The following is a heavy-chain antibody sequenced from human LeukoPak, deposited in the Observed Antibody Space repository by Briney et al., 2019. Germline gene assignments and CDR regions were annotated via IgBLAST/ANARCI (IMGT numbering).Heavy chain of an antibody. Sequence: ASEKVSCKASGYTFTSYGISWVRQAPGQGLEWMGWISAYNGNTNYAQKLQGRVTMTTDTSTSTAYMELRSLRSDDTAVYYCARGDSGVVVTTYYYYYGMDVWGQGTTVTVSS. CDR1: GYTFTSYG. CDR3: ARGDSGVVVTTYYYYYGMDV. J-gene: IGHJ6*02. D-gene: IGHD2-21*02. CDR2: ISAYNGNT. V-gene: IGHV1-18*01.